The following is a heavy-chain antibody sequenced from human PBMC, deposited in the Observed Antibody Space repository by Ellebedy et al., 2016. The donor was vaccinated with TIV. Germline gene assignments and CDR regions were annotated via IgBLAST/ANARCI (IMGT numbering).Heavy chain of an antibody. J-gene: IGHJ6*02. CDR2: IYSAGSP. V-gene: IGHV4-39*01. CDR3: AKNFSMSGLDV. CDR1: GGSIRGSNSY. Sequence: SETLSLXXSVSGGSIRGSNSYWGWIRQTPGRGLEWIGNIYSAGSPTYSPSLRSRVTISIDASRNEFSLSLNSATAADTGVYYCAKNFSMSGLDVWGQGTTVIVSS. D-gene: IGHD2/OR15-2a*01.